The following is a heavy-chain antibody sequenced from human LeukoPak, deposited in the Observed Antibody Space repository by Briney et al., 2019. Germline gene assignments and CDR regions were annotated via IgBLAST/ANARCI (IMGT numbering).Heavy chain of an antibody. CDR1: GGSISSSSYC. CDR2: IYYSGST. J-gene: IGHJ4*02. Sequence: SETLSLTCTVSGGSISSSSYCWGWIRQPPGKGLEWIGSIYYSGSTYYNPSLKSRVTISVDTSKNQFSLKLSSVTAADTAVYYCARTHQYCSGGSCYSNYYFDYWGQGTLVTVSS. V-gene: IGHV4-39*07. D-gene: IGHD2-15*01. CDR3: ARTHQYCSGGSCYSNYYFDY.